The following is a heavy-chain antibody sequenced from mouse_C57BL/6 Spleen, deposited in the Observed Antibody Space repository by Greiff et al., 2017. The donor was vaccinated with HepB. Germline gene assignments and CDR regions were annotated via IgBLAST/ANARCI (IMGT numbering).Heavy chain of an antibody. D-gene: IGHD1-1*01. CDR2: IDPSDSYT. Sequence: QVQLQQPGAELVKPGASVKLSCKASGYTFTSYWMQWVKQRPGQGLEWIGEIDPSDSYTNYNQKFKGKATLTVDTSSSTAYMQLSSLTSEDSAVYYCARYYYGSRGLDYWGQGTTLTVSS. CDR3: ARYYYGSRGLDY. J-gene: IGHJ2*01. CDR1: GYTFTSYW. V-gene: IGHV1-50*01.